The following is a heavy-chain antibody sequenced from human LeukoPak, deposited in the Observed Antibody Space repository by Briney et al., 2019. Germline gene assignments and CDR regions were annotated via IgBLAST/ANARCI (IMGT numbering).Heavy chain of an antibody. D-gene: IGHD2-8*02. V-gene: IGHV3-74*01. CDR1: GFTFSNYW. Sequence: GGSLRLSCAASGFTFSNYWMHWVRQAPGKGLVWVSRINTDVSRTSYADSVKGRFTISRDNAKNTLYLQMNSLRDEDAAVYRCTRVQAGRSGLMDVWGRGTTVTVSS. J-gene: IGHJ6*02. CDR2: INTDVSRT. CDR3: TRVQAGRSGLMDV.